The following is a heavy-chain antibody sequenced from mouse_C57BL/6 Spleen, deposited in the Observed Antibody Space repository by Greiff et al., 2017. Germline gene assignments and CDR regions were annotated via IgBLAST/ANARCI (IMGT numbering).Heavy chain of an antibody. Sequence: VQRVESGAELVKPGASVKISCKASGYAFSSYWMNWVKQRPGTGLEWIGQIYPGDGDTNYNGKFKGKATLTADKSSSTAYMQLSSLTSEDSAVYFCARGGYGYDEGYFDVWGTGTTVTVSS. J-gene: IGHJ1*03. D-gene: IGHD2-2*01. V-gene: IGHV1-80*01. CDR3: ARGGYGYDEGYFDV. CDR1: GYAFSSYW. CDR2: IYPGDGDT.